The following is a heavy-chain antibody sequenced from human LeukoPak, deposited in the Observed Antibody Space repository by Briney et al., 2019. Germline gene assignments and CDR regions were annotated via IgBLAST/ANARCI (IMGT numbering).Heavy chain of an antibody. J-gene: IGHJ4*02. CDR3: ARVSYDFWSGYLGLDY. CDR2: IKQDGSEK. D-gene: IGHD3-3*01. CDR1: GFTFSSYW. Sequence: GGSLRLSCAVSGFTFSSYWMSWVRQAPGKGLEWVANIKQDGSEKYYVDSVKGRFTISKDNSKNTLYLKMGSLRAEDMAVYYCARVSYDFWSGYLGLDYWGQGTLVTVSS. V-gene: IGHV3-7*01.